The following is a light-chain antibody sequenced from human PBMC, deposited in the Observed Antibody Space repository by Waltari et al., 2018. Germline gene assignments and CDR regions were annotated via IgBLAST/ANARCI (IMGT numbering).Light chain of an antibody. CDR2: GAS. V-gene: IGKV3-15*01. CDR3: EQYNKWPRT. CDR1: QSVITK. Sequence: DIVMTQSPATLSVSPGERATLSCRASQSVITKLAWYQQKPGQAPRLLIYGASTRATGIPGRFSGSGSGTEFTLTINSLESEDFAVYYCEQYNKWPRTFGQGTKVEIK. J-gene: IGKJ1*01.